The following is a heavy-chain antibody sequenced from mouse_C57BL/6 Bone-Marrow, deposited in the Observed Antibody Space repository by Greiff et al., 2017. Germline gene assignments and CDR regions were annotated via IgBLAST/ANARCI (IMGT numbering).Heavy chain of an antibody. J-gene: IGHJ1*03. CDR1: GFTFSDYG. CDR2: ISNLAYSI. D-gene: IGHD1-1*01. Sequence: DVKLVESGGGLVQPGGSLKLSCAASGFTFSDYGMAWVRQAPRKGPEWVAFISNLAYSIYYADTVTGRFTISRENAKNTLYLEMSSLRSEDTAMYYCARRDYGSRWYFDVWGTGTTVTVSS. V-gene: IGHV5-15*04. CDR3: ARRDYGSRWYFDV.